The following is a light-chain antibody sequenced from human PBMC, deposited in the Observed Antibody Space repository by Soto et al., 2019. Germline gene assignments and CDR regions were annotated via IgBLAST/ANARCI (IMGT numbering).Light chain of an antibody. Sequence: QSALTQPASVSGSPGQSITISCTGTSSDVGNYNHVSWYQQHPGKAPKVLIYEGSQRPSGVSNRFSGSKSGNMASLTISGLQAEDEADYYCCSYTGRITYVFGTGTKLTVL. CDR2: EGS. V-gene: IGLV2-14*02. CDR3: CSYTGRITYV. J-gene: IGLJ1*01. CDR1: SSDVGNYNH.